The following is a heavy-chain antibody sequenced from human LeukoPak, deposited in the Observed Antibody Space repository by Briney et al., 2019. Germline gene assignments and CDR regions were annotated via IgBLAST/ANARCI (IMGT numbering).Heavy chain of an antibody. J-gene: IGHJ4*02. Sequence: GSLRLSCAASGFTFDDYGMHWVRQAPGEGLEWVSLISWDGGSTYYADSVKGRFTISRDNSKNSLYLQMNSLGAEDTALYYCAKGRIGSRSPFDYWGQGTLVTVSS. CDR2: ISWDGGST. D-gene: IGHD2-21*01. CDR3: AKGRIGSRSPFDY. CDR1: GFTFDDYG. V-gene: IGHV3-43D*04.